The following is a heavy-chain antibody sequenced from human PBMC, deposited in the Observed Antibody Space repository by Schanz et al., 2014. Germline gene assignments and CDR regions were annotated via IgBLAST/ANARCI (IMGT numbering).Heavy chain of an antibody. V-gene: IGHV3-48*01. J-gene: IGHJ4*02. CDR2: VSRSTPDI. Sequence: EVQLVESGGGLVQPGKSLRLSCAASGFTFSIYAMHWVRQAPGKGLEWVSYVSRSTPDIYYADSVKGRFTISRDNSKNTLYLQMNSLRAEDTAVYYCVRVSFADPRLYRGMDRDIDYWGQGTLVTVSS. D-gene: IGHD5-18*01. CDR3: VRVSFADPRLYRGMDRDIDY. CDR1: GFTFSIYA.